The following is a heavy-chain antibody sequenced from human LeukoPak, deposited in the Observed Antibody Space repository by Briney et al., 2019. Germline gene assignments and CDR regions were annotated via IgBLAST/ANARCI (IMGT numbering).Heavy chain of an antibody. D-gene: IGHD5-12*01. Sequence: SETLSLTCAVYGGSFSGYYRSWIRQPPGKGLEWIGYIHYSGTTNYNPSLKSRVTISLDTSRNQFSLKLRSVTTADTAVYYCARRRVYSGSGEFDFWGQGTLVTVSS. CDR2: IHYSGTT. J-gene: IGHJ4*02. CDR3: ARRRVYSGSGEFDF. V-gene: IGHV4-59*01. CDR1: GGSFSGYY.